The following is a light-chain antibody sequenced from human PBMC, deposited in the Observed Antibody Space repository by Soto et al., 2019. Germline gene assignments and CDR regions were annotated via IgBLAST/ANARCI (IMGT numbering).Light chain of an antibody. J-gene: IGKJ4*01. V-gene: IGKV1-5*01. CDR3: QQYNNWPPWLT. CDR2: DAS. Sequence: DIQMTQSPSTLSASIGDRVTITCRASQSITTFLAWYQQKPGKAPQILIYDASKLEPGVPSRLSGGGSGTEFTLTISSLQPDDFAVYYCQQYNNWPPWLTFGGGTKVEIK. CDR1: QSITTF.